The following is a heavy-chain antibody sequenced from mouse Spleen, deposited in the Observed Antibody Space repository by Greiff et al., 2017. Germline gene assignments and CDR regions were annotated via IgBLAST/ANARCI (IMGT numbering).Heavy chain of an antibody. Sequence: QVQLQQSDAELVKPGASVKISCKVSGYTFTDHTIHWMKQRPEQGLEWIGYIYPRDGSTKYNEKFKGKATLTADKSSSTAYMQLNSLTSEDSAVYFCARERGYYDYDSAWFAYWGQGTLVTVSA. V-gene: IGHV1-78*01. CDR3: ARERGYYDYDSAWFAY. J-gene: IGHJ3*01. CDR1: GYTFTDHT. D-gene: IGHD2-4*01. CDR2: IYPRDGST.